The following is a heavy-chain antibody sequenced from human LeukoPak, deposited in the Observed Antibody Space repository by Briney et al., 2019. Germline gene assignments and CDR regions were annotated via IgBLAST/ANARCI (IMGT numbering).Heavy chain of an antibody. J-gene: IGHJ4*03. D-gene: IGHD1-1*01. CDR3: ARGPTISETGYFDY. Sequence: SETLSLTCAVYGGSFSAYYWSWIRQSLGKGLEWIAEINHRGDTNYNPSVKSRVSISVDTSKNQFSLKVTSLTAADTAVYYCARGPTISETGYFDYWGQGTLVTVSS. CDR1: GGSFSAYY. CDR2: INHRGDT. V-gene: IGHV4-34*01.